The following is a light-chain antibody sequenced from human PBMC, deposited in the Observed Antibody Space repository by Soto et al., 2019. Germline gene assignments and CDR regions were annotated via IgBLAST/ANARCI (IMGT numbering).Light chain of an antibody. CDR2: GAS. V-gene: IGKV3-20*01. CDR1: QSVAGNY. Sequence: EIVLTQSPGTLSLSPGERATLSFRASQSVAGNYLAWYQRKPDQAPRLLIYGASSRATGIPDRFSGSGSGTDFTISISRLEPEDAAVYFGQQYGSSQMYTFGQGTKLEIK. CDR3: QQYGSSQMYT. J-gene: IGKJ2*01.